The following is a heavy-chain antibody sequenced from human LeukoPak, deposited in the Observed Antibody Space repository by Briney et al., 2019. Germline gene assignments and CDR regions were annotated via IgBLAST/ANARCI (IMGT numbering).Heavy chain of an antibody. Sequence: PGGSLRLSCAASGFIFDDYAMHWVRQAPGKGLEWVSGISWNSGSIDYADSVKGRFTISRDNAKNSLYLQMNSLRAEDTALYYCAKGSCSSTSCRTVNWFDPWGQGTLVTVSS. CDR1: GFIFDDYA. CDR2: ISWNSGSI. V-gene: IGHV3-9*01. CDR3: AKGSCSSTSCRTVNWFDP. D-gene: IGHD2-2*01. J-gene: IGHJ5*02.